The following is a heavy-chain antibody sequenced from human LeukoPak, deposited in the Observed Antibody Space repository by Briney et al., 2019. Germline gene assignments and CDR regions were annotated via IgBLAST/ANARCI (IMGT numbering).Heavy chain of an antibody. Sequence: GGSLRLSCAASGFTFSRYGMHWFRQAPGRGLEWVALVWYDGSNKYHADSVKGRFTISRDNSKNTLYLQMSSLRAEDTAVYYCAREAVTTPSFDYWGQGTLVTVSS. J-gene: IGHJ4*02. CDR1: GFTFSRYG. V-gene: IGHV3-33*01. CDR3: AREAVTTPSFDY. D-gene: IGHD4-17*01. CDR2: VWYDGSNK.